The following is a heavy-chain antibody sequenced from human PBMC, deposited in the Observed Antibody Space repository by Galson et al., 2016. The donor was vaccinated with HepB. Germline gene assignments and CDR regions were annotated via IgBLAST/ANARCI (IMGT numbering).Heavy chain of an antibody. V-gene: IGHV4-39*01. CDR2: IHYSGST. CDR3: ARHSGVSSVTYQGIDY. D-gene: IGHD1-26*01. CDR1: GGSISRSAYY. J-gene: IGHJ4*02. Sequence: SETLSLTCTVSGGSISRSAYYWGWIRQPPGKGLEWIGSIHYSGSTSYYASLKSRVTISVDTSKNQFSLNLRSVTAADPAVYYCARHSGVSSVTYQGIDYWGQGTLVTVSS.